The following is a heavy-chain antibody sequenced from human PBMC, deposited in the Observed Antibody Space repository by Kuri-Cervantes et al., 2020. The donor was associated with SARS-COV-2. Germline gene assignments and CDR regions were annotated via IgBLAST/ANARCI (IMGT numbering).Heavy chain of an antibody. CDR2: IKQDGSEK. D-gene: IGHD4-23*01. CDR3: ATPAPEYGGNSGGWVF. CDR1: GFTFSSYW. V-gene: IGHV3-7*01. J-gene: IGHJ4*02. Sequence: GESLKISCAASGFTFSSYWMSWVRQAPGKGLEWVANIKQDGSEKYYVDSVKGRFTISRDNAKNSPYLQMNSLRAEDTAVYYCATPAPEYGGNSGGWVFWGQGTLVTVSS.